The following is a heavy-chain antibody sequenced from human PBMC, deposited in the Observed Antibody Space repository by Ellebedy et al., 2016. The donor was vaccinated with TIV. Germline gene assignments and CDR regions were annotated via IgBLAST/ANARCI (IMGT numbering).Heavy chain of an antibody. D-gene: IGHD4-17*01. CDR1: GYIFTNYD. CDR2: ISNYNSNI. V-gene: IGHV1-18*04. CDR3: ARPHDYGDYHFDL. Sequence: AASVKVSCKASGYIFTNYDISWVRQAPGQGLEWIGWISNYNSNINLAEKVQGRLTMTTDTSTSTAYMELRNLTSDDTAFYYCARPHDYGDYHFDLWGQGTLVTVSS. J-gene: IGHJ4*02.